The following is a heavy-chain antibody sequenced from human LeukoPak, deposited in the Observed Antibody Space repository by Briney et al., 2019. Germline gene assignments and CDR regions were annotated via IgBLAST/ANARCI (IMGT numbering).Heavy chain of an antibody. V-gene: IGHV4-61*02. CDR2: IYTSGST. CDR3: ARVLGYIYGHSPYYFDY. CDR1: GGSISSGSYY. J-gene: IGHJ4*02. Sequence: SQTLSLTCTVSGGSISSGSYYWSWLRQPAGKGLEWIGRIYTSGSTNYNPSLKSRVTISVDTSKNQFSLKLSSVTAADTAVYYCARVLGYIYGHSPYYFDYWGQGTQVTVSS. D-gene: IGHD5-18*01.